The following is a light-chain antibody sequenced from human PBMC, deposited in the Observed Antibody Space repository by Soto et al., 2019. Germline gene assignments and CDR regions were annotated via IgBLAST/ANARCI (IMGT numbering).Light chain of an antibody. Sequence: QSALTPPASVSGSPGQSSTIACTGTSSDVGGYNYVSWYQQHPGKAPKLMIYDVSNRPSGVSNRFSGSKSGHTASLTLSGLQAEDEADYYCSSYTISSPYVFGSRTKLTVL. CDR3: SSYTISSPYV. CDR2: DVS. CDR1: SSDVGGYNY. V-gene: IGLV2-14*01. J-gene: IGLJ1*01.